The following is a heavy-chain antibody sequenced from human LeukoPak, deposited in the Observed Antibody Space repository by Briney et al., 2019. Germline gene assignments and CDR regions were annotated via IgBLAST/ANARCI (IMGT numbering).Heavy chain of an antibody. V-gene: IGHV3-21*01. D-gene: IGHD6-13*01. CDR1: GFTFSSYS. Sequence: PGGSLRLSCAASGFTFSSYSMNWVRQAPGKGLKWDSSISSSSSYIYYADSVKGRFTISRDNAKNSLYLQMNSLRAEDTAVYYCARYDSSLDYWGQGTLVTVSS. CDR2: ISSSSSYI. J-gene: IGHJ4*02. CDR3: ARYDSSLDY.